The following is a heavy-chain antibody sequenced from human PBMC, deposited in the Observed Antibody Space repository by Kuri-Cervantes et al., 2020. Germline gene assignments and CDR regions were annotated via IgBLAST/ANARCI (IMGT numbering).Heavy chain of an antibody. Sequence: SWAASGFTFSNAWMSWGRQAPGKGLEWGGRIKSKTGGRTTDYAAPVKGRFTISRDDSENTLYLQMNRLKNEDTAGYYCKKELQWEPQTDHWGQGTLVTVSS. CDR1: GFTFSNAW. D-gene: IGHD1-26*01. V-gene: IGHV3-15*01. CDR2: IKSKTGGRTT. J-gene: IGHJ5*02. CDR3: KKELQWEPQTDH.